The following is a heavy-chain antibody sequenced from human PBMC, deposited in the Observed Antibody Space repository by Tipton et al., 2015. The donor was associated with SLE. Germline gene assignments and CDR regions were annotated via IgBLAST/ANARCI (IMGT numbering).Heavy chain of an antibody. CDR1: GFTFSSYA. D-gene: IGHD2-2*01. Sequence: GSLRLSCATSGFTFSSYAMSWVRQAPGKGLEWVSVIYSGGSRAYYADSVKGRFTISRDNSKNTLYLQMNSLRAEDTAVYYCAGEACSSATCYFDYWGQGTLVTVSS. CDR3: AGEACSSATCYFDY. J-gene: IGHJ4*02. CDR2: IYSGGSRA. V-gene: IGHV3-23*03.